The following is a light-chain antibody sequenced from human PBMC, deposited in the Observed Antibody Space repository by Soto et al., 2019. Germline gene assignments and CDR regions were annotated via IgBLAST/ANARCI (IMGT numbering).Light chain of an antibody. CDR2: DVN. J-gene: IGLJ2*01. V-gene: IGLV2-14*03. CDR1: RSDIGAYNF. CDR3: TSWTTSXTMI. Sequence: QSALTQPASVSGSPGQSIXISCTGTRSDIGAYNFVSWYQQHPGEVPKLILYDVNVRPSGVSNRFSGSKSGNTASLTISGLQAEDEADYYCTSWTTSXTMIFGGGTQLTVL.